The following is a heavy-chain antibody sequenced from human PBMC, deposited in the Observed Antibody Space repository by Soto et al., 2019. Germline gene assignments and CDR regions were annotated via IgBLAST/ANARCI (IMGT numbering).Heavy chain of an antibody. J-gene: IGHJ5*02. D-gene: IGHD3-10*01. CDR1: GGSISSGGYS. V-gene: IGHV4-30-2*01. Sequence: PSETLSLTCAVSGGSISSGGYSWSWIRQPPGKGLEWIGYIYNSGSTYYNQSLKSRVTISVDRSKKQISLKLNSVTAADTAVYYCARIRGSGSYYNVFWFDPWGQGTLVTVSS. CDR2: IYNSGST. CDR3: ARIRGSGSYYNVFWFDP.